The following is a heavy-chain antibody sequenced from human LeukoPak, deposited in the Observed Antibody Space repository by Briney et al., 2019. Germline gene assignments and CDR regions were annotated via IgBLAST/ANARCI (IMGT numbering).Heavy chain of an antibody. V-gene: IGHV3-11*05. CDR2: ISSSSSYT. CDR1: GFTFSDYY. J-gene: IGHJ4*02. D-gene: IGHD3-16*02. CDR3: ARDSSPGYYDYVWGTYPRY. Sequence: LGGSLRLSCAASGFTFSDYYMSWIRQAPGKGLEWVSYISSSSSYTNYADSVKGRFTISRDNAKNSLYLQMNSLRAEDTAVYYCARDSSPGYYDYVWGTYPRYWGQGTLVTVSS.